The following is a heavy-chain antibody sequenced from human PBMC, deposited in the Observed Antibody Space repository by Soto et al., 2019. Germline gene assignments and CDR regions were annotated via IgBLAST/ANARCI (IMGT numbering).Heavy chain of an antibody. J-gene: IGHJ3*02. CDR3: ARDWGLVDRGGAFDM. Sequence: ASVKVSCKASGYTFISYGISWVRQAPGQGLEWMGWISAYNGNTNYAQKVQGRVTMTTDTSTNTAYMELRSLRSDDTAVYSCARDWGLVDRGGAFDMWGQGTMVTVSS. CDR2: ISAYNGNT. CDR1: GYTFISYG. V-gene: IGHV1-18*04. D-gene: IGHD6-19*01.